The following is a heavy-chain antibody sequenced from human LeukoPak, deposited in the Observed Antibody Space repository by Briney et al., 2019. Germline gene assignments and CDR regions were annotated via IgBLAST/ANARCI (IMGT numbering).Heavy chain of an antibody. CDR1: GFSFRSYG. CDR2: ISYVGSNE. V-gene: IGHV3-30*18. CDR3: AKGGNDFYYYGLDG. D-gene: IGHD1-1*01. Sequence: PGGSLRLSCAASGFSFRSYGMHWVRQAPGRGTEWVAVISYVGSNEYYLDLVKGRFNISRDNSKNTLYLQMHSLRVEDTARYYCAKGGNDFYYYGLDGWGQGTTVTVS. J-gene: IGHJ6*02.